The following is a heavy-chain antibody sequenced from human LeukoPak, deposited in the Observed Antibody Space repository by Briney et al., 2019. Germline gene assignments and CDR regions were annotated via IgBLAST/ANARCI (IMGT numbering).Heavy chain of an antibody. CDR2: ISHRGTT. J-gene: IGHJ4*02. V-gene: IGHV4-38-2*02. CDR1: GYSVSAGYY. D-gene: IGHD1-1*01. CDR3: TREQAGTIVDD. Sequence: SETLSLTCAVSGYSVSAGYYWGWIRQSPGKGLEWIGSISHRGTTHHNPSLKSRIIISLDTSKNQFSLSLTSVTAADTATYYCTREQAGTIVDDWGQGTLVTVSS.